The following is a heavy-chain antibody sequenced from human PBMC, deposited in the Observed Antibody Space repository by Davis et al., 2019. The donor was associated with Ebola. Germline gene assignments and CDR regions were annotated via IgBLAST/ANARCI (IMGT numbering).Heavy chain of an antibody. CDR1: GFTFSSYG. CDR2: IWHDGSNK. J-gene: IGHJ5*02. V-gene: IGHV3-33*01. D-gene: IGHD2-2*01. CDR3: AREGCSSTSCYRTDNWFDP. Sequence: PGGSLRPSCAPSGFTFSSYGMHWLPQAPGKGLAWVAIIWHDGSNKYYADSVKRRFTIPSDNSRNTLYLQMNSLRAEDTAVYYCAREGCSSTSCYRTDNWFDPWGQGNLVTVSS.